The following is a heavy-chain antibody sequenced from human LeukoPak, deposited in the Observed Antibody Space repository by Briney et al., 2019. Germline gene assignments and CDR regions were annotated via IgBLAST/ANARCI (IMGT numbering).Heavy chain of an antibody. J-gene: IGHJ6*02. CDR2: IYYSGST. CDR1: GGSISSGDYY. CDR3: AREGLGRGYYGSGSYYGHYYYYGMDV. Sequence: PSETLSLTCTVSGGSISSGDYYWSWIRQPPGKGLEWIGYIYYSGSTYYNPSLKSRVTISVDTSKNQFSLKLSSVTAADTAVYYCAREGLGRGYYGSGSYYGHYYYYGMDVWGQGTTVTVSS. D-gene: IGHD3-10*01. V-gene: IGHV4-30-4*01.